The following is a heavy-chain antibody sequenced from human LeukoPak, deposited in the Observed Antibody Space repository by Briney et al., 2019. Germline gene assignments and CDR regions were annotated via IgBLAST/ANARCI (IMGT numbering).Heavy chain of an antibody. CDR2: IYYSGST. CDR1: GGSISSYY. Sequence: SETLSLTCTVSGGSISSYYWSWIRQPPGKGLEWIGYIYYSGSTNYNPSLKSRVTISVDTSKNQFSLKLSSVTAADTAVYYCARAGGYYYDSSGYSEDAFDIWGQGTTVTVSS. V-gene: IGHV4-59*12. J-gene: IGHJ3*02. CDR3: ARAGGYYYDSSGYSEDAFDI. D-gene: IGHD3-22*01.